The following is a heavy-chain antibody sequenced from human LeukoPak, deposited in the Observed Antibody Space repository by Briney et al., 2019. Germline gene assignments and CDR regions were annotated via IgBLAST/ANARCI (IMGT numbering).Heavy chain of an antibody. J-gene: IGHJ4*02. CDR1: GYTFTTYW. Sequence: PGESLKISCKGSGYTFTTYWIGWVRQMPGKGLEWMGIIFPGDSDTRYSPSFQGQVTISADTSINTAYLQWSSLRASDTAMYYCAGGPFLQSLDYWGQGTLVTVSS. V-gene: IGHV5-51*01. D-gene: IGHD4-11*01. CDR2: IFPGDSDT. CDR3: AGGPFLQSLDY.